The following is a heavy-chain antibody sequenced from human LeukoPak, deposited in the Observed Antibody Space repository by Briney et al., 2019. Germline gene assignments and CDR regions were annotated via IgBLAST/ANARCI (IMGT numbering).Heavy chain of an antibody. J-gene: IGHJ4*02. Sequence: PGGSLRLSCAVSGFSFSSYTMSWVRQAPGKGLEWVWTITTSDGNTYYADSVKGRFTVSRDNSKNTLLLKMNSLRAEDTAVYYCAKDGGLWVSAHWGDSWGRGTLVTVSS. D-gene: IGHD7-27*01. CDR3: AKDGGLWVSAHWGDS. CDR1: GFSFSSYT. CDR2: ITTSDGNT. V-gene: IGHV3-23*01.